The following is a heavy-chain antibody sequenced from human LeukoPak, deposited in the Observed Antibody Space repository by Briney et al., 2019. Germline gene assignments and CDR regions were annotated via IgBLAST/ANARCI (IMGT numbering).Heavy chain of an antibody. J-gene: IGHJ4*02. Sequence: ASVTVSCKASGYTFTSYDFNWVRQATGQRPEWMGWMSPNSGDTGYAQKFQDRVTMTSNTSISTAYMELSSLRSDDTAVYYCARDIEVVGNYWGQGTLVTVSS. CDR1: GYTFTSYD. CDR3: ARDIEVVGNY. V-gene: IGHV1-8*01. D-gene: IGHD2-21*01. CDR2: MSPNSGDT.